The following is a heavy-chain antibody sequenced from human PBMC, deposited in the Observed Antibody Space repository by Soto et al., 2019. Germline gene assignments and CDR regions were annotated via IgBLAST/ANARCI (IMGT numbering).Heavy chain of an antibody. V-gene: IGHV3-48*03. CDR2: ISSSGSTI. D-gene: IGHD3-22*01. J-gene: IGHJ4*02. CDR3: ARDVYDKLVD. Sequence: EVQLVESGGGLVQPGGSLRLSCAASGFTFSSYEMNWVRQAPGKGLEWVSYISSSGSTIYYADSVKGRFTISRDNAKNSPDLQMNSLRAEDTAVYYCARDVYDKLVDWGQGTLVTGSS. CDR1: GFTFSSYE.